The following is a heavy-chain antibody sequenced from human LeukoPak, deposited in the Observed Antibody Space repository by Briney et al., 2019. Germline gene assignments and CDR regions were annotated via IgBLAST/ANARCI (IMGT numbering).Heavy chain of an antibody. D-gene: IGHD6-6*01. CDR2: IDSDGSST. Sequence: GGSLRLSCAASGFTFSNYWMHWVRQAPGKGLVWVSRIDSDGSSTSYADSVKGRFTISRDNAKNTLYLQMNSLRADDTAVYFCARGQSNSSWVYYRYGMDVWGQGNTVTVSS. CDR3: ARGQSNSSWVYYRYGMDV. CDR1: GFTFSNYW. V-gene: IGHV3-74*01. J-gene: IGHJ6*02.